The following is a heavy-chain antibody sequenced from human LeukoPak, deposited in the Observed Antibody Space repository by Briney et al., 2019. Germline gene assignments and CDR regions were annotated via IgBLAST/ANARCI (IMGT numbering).Heavy chain of an antibody. D-gene: IGHD3-10*01. Sequence: SETLFLTCTVSGGSISSSSYYWGWIRQPPGKGLEWIGSIYYSGSTYYNPSLKSRVTISVDTSKNQFSLKLSSVTAADTAVYYCARGWVRGDTDAFDIWGQGTMVTVSS. CDR1: GGSISSSSYY. J-gene: IGHJ3*02. V-gene: IGHV4-39*07. CDR2: IYYSGST. CDR3: ARGWVRGDTDAFDI.